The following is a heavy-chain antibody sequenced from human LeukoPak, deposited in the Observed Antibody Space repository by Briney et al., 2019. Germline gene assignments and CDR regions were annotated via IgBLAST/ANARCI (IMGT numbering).Heavy chain of an antibody. Sequence: SETLSLTCTVSGVSFSSGGYYWSWIPQHPGKGLEWVGYIYCSGSTYYNPSLKSRVTISVDTSKNQFSLKLSSVTAADTAVYYCARVGYYDFWSGYYPYYFDYWGQGTLVTVSS. V-gene: IGHV4-31*03. CDR2: IYCSGST. J-gene: IGHJ4*02. CDR1: GVSFSSGGYY. CDR3: ARVGYYDFWSGYYPYYFDY. D-gene: IGHD3-3*01.